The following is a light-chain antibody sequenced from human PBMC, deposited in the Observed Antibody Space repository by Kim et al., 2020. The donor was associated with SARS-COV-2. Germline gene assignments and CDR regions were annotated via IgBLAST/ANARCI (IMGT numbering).Light chain of an antibody. CDR3: QKYGDSPQT. CDR2: GSS. Sequence: EIVLTQSPDTLSLSPGESATLSCRASQAVRSASLAWYQQIPGQAPRLLLFGSSLRATGIPDRFSGSGSGTDFTLSIARLEPEDFAVYYCQKYGDSPQTFGQGTKLEI. J-gene: IGKJ2*01. CDR1: QAVRSAS. V-gene: IGKV3-20*01.